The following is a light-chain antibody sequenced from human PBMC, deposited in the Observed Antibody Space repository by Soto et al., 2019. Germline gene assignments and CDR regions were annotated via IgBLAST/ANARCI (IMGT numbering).Light chain of an antibody. J-gene: IGLJ2*01. CDR1: NSGIGRYDY. CDR3: TSYTSSSAVA. Sequence: QSALTQPASVSGSPGQSITISCTGTNSGIGRYDYVSWHQQHPGKAPKLLIFEVSNRPSGASTRFTGSKSGNTASLTISGLRAEDEADYYCTSYTSSSAVAFGGGTKLTVL. CDR2: EVS. V-gene: IGLV2-14*01.